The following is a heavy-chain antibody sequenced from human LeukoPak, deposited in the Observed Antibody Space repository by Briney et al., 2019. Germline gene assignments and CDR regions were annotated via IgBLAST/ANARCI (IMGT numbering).Heavy chain of an antibody. CDR3: ARLAVAGTFIDY. D-gene: IGHD6-19*01. Sequence: GESLKISCKGSGYSFINYWIGWVRQMPGKGLEWMGIIYPGDSDGKYSPSFQGQVTISADKSISTAHLQWSSLKASDTAMYYCARLAVAGTFIDYWGQGTLVTVSS. CDR2: IYPGDSDG. J-gene: IGHJ4*02. CDR1: GYSFINYW. V-gene: IGHV5-51*01.